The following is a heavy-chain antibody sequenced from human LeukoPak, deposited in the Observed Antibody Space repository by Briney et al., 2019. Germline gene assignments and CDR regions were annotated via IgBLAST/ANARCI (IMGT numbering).Heavy chain of an antibody. CDR2: ITPDGSVQ. CDR1: GFTFSTFE. Sequence: GGSLRLSCAASGFTFSTFEMHWVRQAPGKGLEWVAAITPDGSVQKYADAVRGRFSISRDNSKNTLHLQMNSLSAEDTAVYNCVSLCRRGNYDVLTGFDYWGQGTLVTVSS. V-gene: IGHV3-30*04. J-gene: IGHJ4*02. CDR3: VSLCRRGNYDVLTGFDY. D-gene: IGHD3-9*01.